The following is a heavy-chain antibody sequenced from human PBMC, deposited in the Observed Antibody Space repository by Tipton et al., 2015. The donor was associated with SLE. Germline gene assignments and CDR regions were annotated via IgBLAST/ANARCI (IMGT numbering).Heavy chain of an antibody. CDR1: GFTFSSYG. CDR3: ASAFWSGYSRG. CDR2: ISYDGSNK. Sequence: SLRLSCAASGFTFSSYGMHWVRQAPGKGLEWVAVISYDGSNKYYADSVKGRFTISRDNAKNSLYLQMNSLRAEDTAVYYCASAFWSGYSRGWGQGTLVTVSS. D-gene: IGHD3-3*01. J-gene: IGHJ4*02. V-gene: IGHV3-30*03.